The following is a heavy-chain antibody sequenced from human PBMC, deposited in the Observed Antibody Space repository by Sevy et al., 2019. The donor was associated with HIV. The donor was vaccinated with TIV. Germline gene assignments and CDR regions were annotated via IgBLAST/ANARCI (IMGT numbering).Heavy chain of an antibody. D-gene: IGHD5-12*01. V-gene: IGHV3-30*02. CDR1: GFTFSSYG. Sequence: GGSLRLSCATSGFTFSSYGMHWVRQAPGKGLEWVAFIRYDGSNKYYAYSVKGRFTISRDNSKNSLYLQMNSLRAEDTAVYYCAKDMGYSGYDSYYFDYWGQGTLVTVSS. CDR2: IRYDGSNK. J-gene: IGHJ4*02. CDR3: AKDMGYSGYDSYYFDY.